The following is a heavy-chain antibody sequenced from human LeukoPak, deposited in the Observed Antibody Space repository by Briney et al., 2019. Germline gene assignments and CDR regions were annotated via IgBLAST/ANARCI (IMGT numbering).Heavy chain of an antibody. CDR1: GYTFTIYA. CDR2: INAGNGNT. V-gene: IGHV1-3*01. J-gene: IGHJ4*02. D-gene: IGHD2-15*01. Sequence: ASVKVSCTASGYTFTIYAMHWVRQAPGQRLEWMGWINAGNGNTKYSQKFQGRVTITRDTSASTAYMELSSLRSEDTAVYYCAAGYCSGGSCYSLDYWGQGTLVTVSS. CDR3: AAGYCSGGSCYSLDY.